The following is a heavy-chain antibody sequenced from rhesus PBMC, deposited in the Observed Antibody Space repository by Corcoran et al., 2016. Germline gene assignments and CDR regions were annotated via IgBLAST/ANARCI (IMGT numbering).Heavy chain of an antibody. V-gene: IGHV1-111*02. CDR1: GYTFTDYY. J-gene: IGHJ4*01. CDR2: VDPEDGEA. D-gene: IGHD6-25*01. Sequence: EVQLVQSGAEVKKPGASVKSTCKASGYTFTDYYLHRVPPAPGKGLEWMGRVDPEDGEAIHAQKFQDRVTITADTSTDTAYMELSSLRSEDTAVYYCATGLAAGNSDYWGQGVLVTVSS. CDR3: ATGLAAGNSDY.